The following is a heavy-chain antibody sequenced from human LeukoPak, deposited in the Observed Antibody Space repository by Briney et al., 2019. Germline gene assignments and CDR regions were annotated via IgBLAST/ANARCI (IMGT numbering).Heavy chain of an antibody. D-gene: IGHD3-22*01. Sequence: SVKVSCKASGGTFSSYAISWVRQAPGQGLEWMGGIIPIFGTANYAQKFQGRVTITADKSTSIAYMELSSLRSEDTAVYYCARNGNYYDSRGRYYYYYYMDVWGKGTTVTVSS. CDR2: IIPIFGTA. CDR3: ARNGNYYDSRGRYYYYYYMDV. V-gene: IGHV1-69*06. CDR1: GGTFSSYA. J-gene: IGHJ6*03.